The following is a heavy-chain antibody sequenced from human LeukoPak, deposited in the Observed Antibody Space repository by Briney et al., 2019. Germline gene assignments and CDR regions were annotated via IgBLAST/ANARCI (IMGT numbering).Heavy chain of an antibody. J-gene: IGHJ3*01. Sequence: GGSLRLSCAASGFKFTNYAMHWVRQAPGKGLEWVSTIGGSGGTKFYADSVGGRFTISRDNSKNALFLPMNNLRAEDVAIYYCARGASSWEYTTFDVWGQGAIVTVSS. D-gene: IGHD6-13*01. CDR2: IGGSGGTK. V-gene: IGHV3-23*01. CDR1: GFKFTNYA. CDR3: ARGASSWEYTTFDV.